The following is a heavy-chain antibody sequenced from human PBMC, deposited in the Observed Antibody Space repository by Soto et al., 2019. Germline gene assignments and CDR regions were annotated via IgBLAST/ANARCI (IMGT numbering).Heavy chain of an antibody. D-gene: IGHD3-22*01. CDR1: GGSISSGGYY. CDR3: ARDQHDSSGYQNYYYYYGMDV. Sequence: SETLSLTCTVSGGSISSGGYYWSWIRQHPGKGLEWIGYIYYSGSTYYNPSLKSRVTISVDTSKNQFSLKLSSVTAADTAVYYCARDQHDSSGYQNYYYYYGMDVWGQGTTVTV. V-gene: IGHV4-31*03. J-gene: IGHJ6*02. CDR2: IYYSGST.